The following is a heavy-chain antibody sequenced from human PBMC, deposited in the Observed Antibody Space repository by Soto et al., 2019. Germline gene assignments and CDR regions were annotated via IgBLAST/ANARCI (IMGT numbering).Heavy chain of an antibody. J-gene: IGHJ6*02. D-gene: IGHD2-8*01. Sequence: PGGSLILSCAASGFTCDYYTMHWVRQAPGKGLEWVSLISWDGGSTYYADSVKGRFTISRDNSKNSLYLQMNSLRTEDTALYYCASEWSPKYVRHYYAVDVWGQGTTVNVSS. CDR2: ISWDGGST. V-gene: IGHV3-43*01. CDR3: ASEWSPKYVRHYYAVDV. CDR1: GFTCDYYT.